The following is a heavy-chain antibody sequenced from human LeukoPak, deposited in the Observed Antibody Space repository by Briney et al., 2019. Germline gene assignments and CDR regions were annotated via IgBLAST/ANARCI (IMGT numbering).Heavy chain of an antibody. CDR3: ARDLYDILTGYPQGFDP. CDR2: IYTSGST. V-gene: IGHV4-4*07. J-gene: IGHJ5*02. Sequence: SETLSLTCTVSGGSISSYYWSWIRQPAGKGLEWIGRIYTSGSTNYNPSLKSRVTISVDKSKNQFSPKLSSVTAADTAVYYCARDLYDILTGYPQGFDPWGQGTLVTVSS. CDR1: GGSISSYY. D-gene: IGHD3-9*01.